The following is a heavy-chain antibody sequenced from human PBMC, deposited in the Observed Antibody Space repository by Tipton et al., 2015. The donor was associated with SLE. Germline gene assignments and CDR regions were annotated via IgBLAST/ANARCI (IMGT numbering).Heavy chain of an antibody. CDR3: ARIPYDFWSGNKDY. Sequence: SLRLSCAASGFTFSSYAMHWVRQAPGKGLEWVAVISYDGSNKYYADSVKGRFTISRDNSKNTLYLQMNSLRAEDTAVYYCARIPYDFWSGNKDYWGQGTLVTVSS. J-gene: IGHJ4*02. CDR1: GFTFSSYA. V-gene: IGHV3-30-3*01. CDR2: ISYDGSNK. D-gene: IGHD3-3*01.